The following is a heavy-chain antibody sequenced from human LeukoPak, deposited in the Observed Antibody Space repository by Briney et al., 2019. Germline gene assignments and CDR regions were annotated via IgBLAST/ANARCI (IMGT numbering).Heavy chain of an antibody. D-gene: IGHD5-12*01. CDR3: ATGQWLRPFYY. J-gene: IGHJ4*02. Sequence: KTSETLSLTCTVSGGSISSYYWSWIRQPPGKGLEWIGYIYYSGSTNYNPSLKSRVTISVDTSKNQFSLNLSSVTAADTPVCYCATGQWLRPFYYWGQGTLVTVSS. V-gene: IGHV4-59*01. CDR1: GGSISSYY. CDR2: IYYSGST.